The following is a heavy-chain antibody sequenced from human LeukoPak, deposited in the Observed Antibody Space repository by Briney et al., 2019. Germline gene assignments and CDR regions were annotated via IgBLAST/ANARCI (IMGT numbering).Heavy chain of an antibody. J-gene: IGHJ4*02. D-gene: IGHD5-24*01. CDR3: TRVGYIDEGIDY. CDR1: GFTFSSYW. Sequence: PGGSLRLSCVVSGFTFSSYWMHWVRHAPGKGLVWVSRMNTDGSITTYADSVKGRFTISRDNAKNSLYLQMNSLRAEDTAIYYCTRVGYIDEGIDYWGQGTLVTVSS. V-gene: IGHV3-74*01. CDR2: MNTDGSIT.